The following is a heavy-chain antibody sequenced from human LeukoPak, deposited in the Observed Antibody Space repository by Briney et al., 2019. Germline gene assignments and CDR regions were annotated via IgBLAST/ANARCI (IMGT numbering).Heavy chain of an antibody. CDR3: ARDRGGSYSAMDY. J-gene: IGHJ4*02. CDR2: ISSSSITI. CDR1: GFTFSSYS. Sequence: GSLRLSCAAFGFTFSSYSLNWVRQAPGKGLEWVSFISSSSITIYYADSVKGRFTISRDNAEKSLYLQMNSLRAEDTAVYYCARDRGGSYSAMDYWGQGTLVTVSS. V-gene: IGHV3-48*04. D-gene: IGHD2-15*01.